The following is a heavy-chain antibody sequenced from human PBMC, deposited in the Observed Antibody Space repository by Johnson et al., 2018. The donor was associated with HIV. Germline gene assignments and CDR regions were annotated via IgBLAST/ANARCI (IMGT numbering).Heavy chain of an antibody. V-gene: IGHV3-15*01. D-gene: IGHD3-22*01. J-gene: IGHJ3*02. Sequence: VQLMESGGGVVQPGRSLRLSCAASGFTFSNAWMSWVRQAPGKGLAWVGRIKSKTDGGTTDYAAPVKGRFTISRDDSKNTLYLQMNSLKTEDTAVYYCTTDRGYYDSSGYSRVFDIWGQGTVVTVSS. CDR2: IKSKTDGGTT. CDR3: TTDRGYYDSSGYSRVFDI. CDR1: GFTFSNAW.